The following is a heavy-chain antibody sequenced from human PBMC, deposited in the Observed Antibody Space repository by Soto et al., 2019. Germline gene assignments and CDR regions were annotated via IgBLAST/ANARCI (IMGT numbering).Heavy chain of an antibody. CDR2: IYYSGST. Sequence: LEILSLTCTVSGGSISSYYWSWIRQHPGKGLEWIGYIYYSGSTNYNPSLKSRVTISVDTSKNQFSLKLSSVTAADTAVYYCAREGYCSSTSCYGDAFDIWGQGTMVTVSS. D-gene: IGHD2-2*01. J-gene: IGHJ3*02. V-gene: IGHV4-59*01. CDR3: AREGYCSSTSCYGDAFDI. CDR1: GGSISSYY.